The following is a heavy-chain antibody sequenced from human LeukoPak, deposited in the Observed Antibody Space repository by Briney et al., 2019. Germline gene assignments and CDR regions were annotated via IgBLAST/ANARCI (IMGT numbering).Heavy chain of an antibody. V-gene: IGHV3-30*02. Sequence: GGSLRLSCAASGFTFSSYGMHWVRQAPGKGLEWMALIRYDGSTKYYADSVKGRFTISRDNSKNTLYLQMNSLGPEDTAAYYCAKGDFDILSGYSGPDYWGQGTLVTVSS. D-gene: IGHD3-9*01. J-gene: IGHJ4*02. CDR1: GFTFSSYG. CDR2: IRYDGSTK. CDR3: AKGDFDILSGYSGPDY.